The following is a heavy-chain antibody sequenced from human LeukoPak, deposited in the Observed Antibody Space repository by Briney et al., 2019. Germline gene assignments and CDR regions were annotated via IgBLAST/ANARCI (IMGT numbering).Heavy chain of an antibody. CDR2: INSDGSST. J-gene: IGHJ5*02. Sequence: GGSLRLSCAASGFTFSSYWMHWVRQAPGKGLVWVSHINSDGSSTNYADSVKGRFTISRDNAKNTLYLQMNSLRAEDTAVYYCARTGIAARPTVWFNPWGQGTLVTVSS. CDR1: GFTFSSYW. CDR3: ARTGIAARPTVWFNP. V-gene: IGHV3-74*01. D-gene: IGHD6-6*01.